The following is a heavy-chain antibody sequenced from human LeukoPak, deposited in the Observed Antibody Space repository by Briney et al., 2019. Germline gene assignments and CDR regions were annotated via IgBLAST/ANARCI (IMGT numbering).Heavy chain of an antibody. J-gene: IGHJ4*02. Sequence: GGSLRLSCAASGFTFSSYSMNWVRQAPGKGLEWVSYISSSSSTISYADSVKGRFTISRDNAKNSLYLQMNSLRAEDTAVYYCARDGVSHRGRVYYFDYWGQGTLVTVSS. CDR2: ISSSSSTI. V-gene: IGHV3-48*01. CDR1: GFTFSSYS. CDR3: ARDGVSHRGRVYYFDY. D-gene: IGHD6-6*01.